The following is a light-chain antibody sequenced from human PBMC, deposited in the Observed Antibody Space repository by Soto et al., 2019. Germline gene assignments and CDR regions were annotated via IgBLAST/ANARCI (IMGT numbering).Light chain of an antibody. CDR2: GAS. Sequence: DIPLTQSPSFLSASVGDRVTITCRASQGISSYLAWYQQKPGKAPKLLIYGASTLQSGVSSRFSGSGSGTEFTLTISSLQPEDFATYYCQHLKSYPVTFGQGTRLDIK. V-gene: IGKV1-9*01. CDR1: QGISSY. CDR3: QHLKSYPVT. J-gene: IGKJ5*01.